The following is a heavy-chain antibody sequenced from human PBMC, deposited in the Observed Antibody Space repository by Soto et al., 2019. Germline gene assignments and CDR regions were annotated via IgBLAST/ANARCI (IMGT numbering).Heavy chain of an antibody. D-gene: IGHD2-15*01. V-gene: IGHV1-2*04. J-gene: IGHJ3*02. CDR1: GYTFTGYY. CDR3: GRNFPGGNGGSCFVYDI. CDR2: INPNSGGT. Sequence: QVQLVQSGAEVKKPGASVKVSCKASGYTFTGYYMHWVRQAPGQGLEWMGWINPNSGGTNYAQKFQGWVTMTRDTCLSTACMELSRRKSDDTAVYYCGRNFPGGNGGSCFVYDIGGNGKKITVFS.